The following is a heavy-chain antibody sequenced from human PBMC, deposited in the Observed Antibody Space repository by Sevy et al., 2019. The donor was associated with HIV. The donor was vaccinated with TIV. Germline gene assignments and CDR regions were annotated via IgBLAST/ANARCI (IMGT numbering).Heavy chain of an antibody. J-gene: IGHJ3*02. CDR1: GYTFTSYH. D-gene: IGHD4-17*01. CDR2: MNPNSGNT. Sequence: ASVKVSCKASGYTFTSYHINWVRQATGQGLEWMGWMNPNSGNTVYAQKFQGRVTMTRNTSISTAYMELSSLRSEDTAVYYCARGDYDAFDIWGQGTMVTVSS. V-gene: IGHV1-8*01. CDR3: ARGDYDAFDI.